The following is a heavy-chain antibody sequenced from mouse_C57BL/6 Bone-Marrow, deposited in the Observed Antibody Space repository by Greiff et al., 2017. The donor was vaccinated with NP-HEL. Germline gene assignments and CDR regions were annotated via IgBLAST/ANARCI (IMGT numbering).Heavy chain of an antibody. CDR1: GFSFNTYA. J-gene: IGHJ3*01. V-gene: IGHV10-1*01. D-gene: IGHD2-2*01. CDR2: IRSKSDNYAT. Sequence: EVQVVESGGGLVQPKGSLKLSCAASGFSFNTYAMNWVRQAPGKGLEWVARIRSKSDNYATYYADSVKDRFTISRDDSESMLYLQMNNLKTEDTAMYYCVRHGYGGFAYWGQGTLVTVSA. CDR3: VRHGYGGFAY.